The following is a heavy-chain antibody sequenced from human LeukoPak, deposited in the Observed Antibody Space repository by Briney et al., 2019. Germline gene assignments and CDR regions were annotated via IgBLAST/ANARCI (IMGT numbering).Heavy chain of an antibody. D-gene: IGHD2-2*03. CDR2: IYYSGST. J-gene: IGHJ5*02. V-gene: IGHV4-59*01. CDR1: GGSISSYY. CDR3: ARVHEAIGYCSSTSCFNAFDP. Sequence: SETLSLTCTVSGGSISSYYWSWIRQPPGKGLEWIGYIYYSGSTNYNPSLKSRVTISVDTSKNQFSLKLSSVTAADTAVYYCARVHEAIGYCSSTSCFNAFDPWGQGTLVTVSS.